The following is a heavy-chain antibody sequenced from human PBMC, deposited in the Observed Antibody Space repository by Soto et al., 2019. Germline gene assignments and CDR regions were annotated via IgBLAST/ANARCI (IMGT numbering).Heavy chain of an antibody. CDR2: IYSGGST. V-gene: IGHV3-66*01. Sequence: EVQLVESGGGLVQPGGSLRLSCAASGFTVSSNYMSWVRQAPGKGLEWVSVIYSGGSTYYADSVKGRFTISRDNSKNTLYLQMNSLRAEETAVDYCARVFDGDYCSLDYWGQGTLVTVSS. CDR1: GFTVSSNY. J-gene: IGHJ4*02. CDR3: ARVFDGDYCSLDY. D-gene: IGHD4-17*01.